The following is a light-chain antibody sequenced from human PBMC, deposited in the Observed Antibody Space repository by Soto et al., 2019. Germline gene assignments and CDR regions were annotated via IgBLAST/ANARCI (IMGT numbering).Light chain of an antibody. J-gene: IGLJ2*01. CDR1: SSNIGAGYD. Sequence: QSVLTQPPSVSGAPGQRVTISCTGSSSNIGAGYDVHWYQQLPGRAPKLLIYGNTNRPSGVPDRFSGSKSGTSASLAITGRQAEDEADYYCLSFASSLSVVFGGGTKLTVL. CDR2: GNT. CDR3: LSFASSLSVV. V-gene: IGLV1-40*01.